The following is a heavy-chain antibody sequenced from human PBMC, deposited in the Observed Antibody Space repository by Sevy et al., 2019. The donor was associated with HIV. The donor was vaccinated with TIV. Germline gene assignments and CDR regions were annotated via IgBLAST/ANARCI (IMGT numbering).Heavy chain of an antibody. D-gene: IGHD2-8*02. Sequence: GGSLRLSCAASGFTFSSYGMHWVRQAPGKGLEWVAFIRYDGSNKYYADSVKGRFTISRDNSKNTLYLQMNSLRAEDTAVYYCAKDYGYCTGGVCYKDYWGQGTLVTVSS. CDR1: GFTFSSYG. CDR2: IRYDGSNK. CDR3: AKDYGYCTGGVCYKDY. J-gene: IGHJ4*02. V-gene: IGHV3-30*02.